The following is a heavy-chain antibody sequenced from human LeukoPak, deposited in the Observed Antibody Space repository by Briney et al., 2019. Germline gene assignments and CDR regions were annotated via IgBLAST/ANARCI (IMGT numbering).Heavy chain of an antibody. D-gene: IGHD1-1*01. CDR1: GFTFADYA. V-gene: IGHV3-9*01. CDR3: ARSGGYFDY. J-gene: IGHJ4*02. CDR2: ISWNSGNI. Sequence: GGSLRLSCAASGFTFADYAMHWVRQTPGKGLEWVSGISWNSGNIDYADSVKGRFTISRDNAKNSLYLQMNSLRAEDTAVYYCARSGGYFDYWGQGTLVTVSS.